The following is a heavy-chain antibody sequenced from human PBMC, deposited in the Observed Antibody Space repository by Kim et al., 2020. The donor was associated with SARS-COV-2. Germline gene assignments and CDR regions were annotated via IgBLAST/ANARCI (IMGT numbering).Heavy chain of an antibody. D-gene: IGHD3-10*01. V-gene: IGHV4-34*01. Sequence: SETLSLTCAVYGGSFSGYYWSWIRKPPGKGLEWIGEINHSGSTNYNPSLKSRVTISVDTSKNQFSLKLSSVTAADTAVYYCARNRLHYYGSGSYYSPPGRYYYYYGMDVWGQGTTVTVSS. J-gene: IGHJ6*02. CDR2: INHSGST. CDR3: ARNRLHYYGSGSYYSPPGRYYYYYGMDV. CDR1: GGSFSGYY.